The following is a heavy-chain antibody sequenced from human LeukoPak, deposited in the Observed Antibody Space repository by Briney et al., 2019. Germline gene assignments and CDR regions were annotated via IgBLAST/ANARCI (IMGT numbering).Heavy chain of an antibody. J-gene: IGHJ4*02. D-gene: IGHD3-22*01. CDR1: GFPFSDYY. CDR3: ARDLKRITMIVDPGAGPYFDY. V-gene: IGHV3-11*04. CDR2: ISSSGSNI. Sequence: GGSLRLSCAASGFPFSDYYMSWIRQAPGKGLEWVSYISSSGSNIYYADSVKGRFTISRDNAKNSLYLQMNSLRAEDTAVYYCARDLKRITMIVDPGAGPYFDYWGQGTLVTVSS.